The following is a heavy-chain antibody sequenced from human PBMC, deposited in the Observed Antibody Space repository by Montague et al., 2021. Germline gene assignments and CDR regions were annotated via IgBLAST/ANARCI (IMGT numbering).Heavy chain of an antibody. V-gene: IGHV4-59*08. J-gene: IGHJ6*02. CDR2: MFYGGAT. Sequence: SETLSLTCTVSSGSIFHAHWSWVRQPPGKGLEWLGSMFYGGATSNNPSLKSRVTMSIDTSTNQSSLKLSFVTAADTAVYFCARTNLGVERLDVWGHGVMVTVSS. D-gene: IGHD3-3*01. CDR3: ARTNLGVERLDV. CDR1: SGSIFHAH.